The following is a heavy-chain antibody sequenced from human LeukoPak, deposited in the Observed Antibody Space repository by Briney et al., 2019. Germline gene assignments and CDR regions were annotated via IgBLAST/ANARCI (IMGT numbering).Heavy chain of an antibody. CDR1: GGSISSGSYY. Sequence: SETLSLTCTVSGGSISSGSYYWSWIRQPAGKGLEWIGRIYTSGSTNYNPSLKSRVTISVDTSKNQFSLKLSSATAADTAVYYCARGERWLQSSDYWGQGTLVTVS. V-gene: IGHV4-61*02. CDR2: IYTSGST. CDR3: ARGERWLQSSDY. D-gene: IGHD5-24*01. J-gene: IGHJ4*02.